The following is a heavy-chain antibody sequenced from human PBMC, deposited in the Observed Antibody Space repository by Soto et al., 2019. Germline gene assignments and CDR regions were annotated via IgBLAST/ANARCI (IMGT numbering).Heavy chain of an antibody. Sequence: QLQLQESGPGLLRPSETLSLTCNVSGGAISSSSYFWAWVRQPPGKTLEWIGHILYSGTTHYNESPKSRVTTSADTPQNQFSLRLNSVTPADTAVYYCARGGGYYGVLFDYWGQGTLVPVSS. CDR1: GGAISSSSYF. CDR2: ILYSGTT. V-gene: IGHV4-39*01. CDR3: ARGGGYYGVLFDY. D-gene: IGHD4-17*01. J-gene: IGHJ4*02.